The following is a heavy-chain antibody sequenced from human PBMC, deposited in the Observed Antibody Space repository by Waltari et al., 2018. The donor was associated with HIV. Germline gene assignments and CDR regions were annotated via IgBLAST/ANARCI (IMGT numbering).Heavy chain of an antibody. J-gene: IGHJ4*02. V-gene: IGHV4-39*01. CDR3: ARHLNHGHDYVWGSYRPFDY. CDR2: ISSSGSS. Sequence: QLQLQESGPGLVKPSETLSLTGIVSGGSISSSRHYWGWIRQPPGKGLEWLATISSSGSSFYNPSLKSRLTISVDTSKNRFSLRLSSVTAADTAVYYCARHLNHGHDYVWGSYRPFDYWGQGTLVTVSS. CDR1: GGSISSSRHY. D-gene: IGHD3-16*02.